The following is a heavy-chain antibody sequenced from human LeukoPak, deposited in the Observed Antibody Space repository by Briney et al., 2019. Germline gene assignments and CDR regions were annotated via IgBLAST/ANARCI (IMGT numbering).Heavy chain of an antibody. CDR1: GFSLSNYW. CDR2: INQDGSDK. CDR3: ARERAYSGYEFDY. Sequence: GGSLGLSCAASGFSLSNYWMSWVRQAPGKGLEWVANINQDGSDKYYVDSVMGRFTISKDNAKNSLYLQMNSLRAEDTAVYYCARERAYSGYEFDYWGQGTLVTVSS. J-gene: IGHJ4*02. D-gene: IGHD5-12*01. V-gene: IGHV3-7*01.